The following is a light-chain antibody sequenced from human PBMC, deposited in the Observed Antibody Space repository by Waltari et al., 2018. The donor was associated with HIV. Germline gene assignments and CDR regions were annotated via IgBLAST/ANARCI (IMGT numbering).Light chain of an antibody. CDR2: GAS. CDR3: QQHNTYPLT. CDR1: QAIRSY. J-gene: IGKJ3*01. V-gene: IGKV1-9*01. Sequence: DILLTQSPPFVSASLRARVTITCRASQAIRSYLAWYQHKPGRAPKLLIYGASSLKDGVPSRFSGSGSGTDFRLTISGLQAEDFATYYCQQHNTYPLTFGPGT.